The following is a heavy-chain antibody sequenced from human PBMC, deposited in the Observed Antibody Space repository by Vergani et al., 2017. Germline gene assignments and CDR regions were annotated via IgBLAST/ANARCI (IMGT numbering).Heavy chain of an antibody. D-gene: IGHD2-2*02. Sequence: EVQLLESGGGLVQPGGSLRLSCAASGFTFSSYAMSWVRQAPGKGLEWVSAISGSGGSTYYADSVKGRFTISRDNSKNTLYLQMNSLRAEDTAVYYCAKDTLGYCSSTSCYKGDYAFDIWGQGTMVTVSS. CDR1: GFTFSSYA. J-gene: IGHJ3*02. CDR2: ISGSGGST. V-gene: IGHV3-23*01. CDR3: AKDTLGYCSSTSCYKGDYAFDI.